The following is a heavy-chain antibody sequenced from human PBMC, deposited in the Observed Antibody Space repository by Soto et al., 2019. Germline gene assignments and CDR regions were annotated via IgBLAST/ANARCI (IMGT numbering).Heavy chain of an antibody. D-gene: IGHD5-12*01. V-gene: IGHV4-34*01. CDR2: INHSGST. J-gene: IGHJ6*02. CDR1: GGSFSGYY. CDR3: ARLKYSGYDYRYYYYGMDV. Sequence: SETLSLTCAVYGGSFSGYYWSWIRQPPGKGLEWIGEINHSGSTNYNPSLKSRVTISVDTSKNQFSLKLSSVTAADTAVYYCARLKYSGYDYRYYYYGMDVWGQGTTVTVSS.